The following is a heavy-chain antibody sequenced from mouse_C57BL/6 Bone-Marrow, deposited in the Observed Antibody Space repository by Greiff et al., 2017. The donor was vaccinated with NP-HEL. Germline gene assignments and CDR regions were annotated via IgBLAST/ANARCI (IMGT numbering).Heavy chain of an antibody. CDR3: ARGDYGI. V-gene: IGHV1-50*01. D-gene: IGHD1-1*01. Sequence: VQLQQSGAELVKPGASVKLSCKASGYTFTSYWMQWVKQRPGQGLEWIGEIDPSDSYTNYNQKFKGKATLTVDTSSSTAYMQLSSLTYEDSAVYYCARGDYGIWGQGTTLTVSS. CDR1: GYTFTSYW. J-gene: IGHJ2*01. CDR2: IDPSDSYT.